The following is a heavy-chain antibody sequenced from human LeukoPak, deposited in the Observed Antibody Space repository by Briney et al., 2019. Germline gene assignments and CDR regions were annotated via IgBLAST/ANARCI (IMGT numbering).Heavy chain of an antibody. D-gene: IGHD3-16*02. CDR2: ISSSSSYI. CDR1: GFTFSSYS. Sequence: GGSLRLSCAASGFTFSSYSMNWVRQAPGKGLEWVSSISSSSSYIYYADSVKGRFTISRDNAKNSLYLQMNSLRAEDTAVYYCAREAPVIYGRNFDYWGQGTLVTVSS. J-gene: IGHJ4*02. CDR3: AREAPVIYGRNFDY. V-gene: IGHV3-21*01.